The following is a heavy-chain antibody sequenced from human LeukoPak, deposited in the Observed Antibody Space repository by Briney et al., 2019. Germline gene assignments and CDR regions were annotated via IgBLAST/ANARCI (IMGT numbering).Heavy chain of an antibody. CDR3: ARVRSSSWFGSRWYFDL. D-gene: IGHD6-13*01. V-gene: IGHV4-39*07. J-gene: IGHJ2*01. CDR2: IYYSGST. CDR1: GGSISSSSYY. Sequence: SETLSLTCTVSGGSISSSSYYWGWIRQPPGKGLEWIGSIYYSGSTYYNPSLKSRVTISVDTSKNQFSLKLSSVTAADTAVYYCARVRSSSWFGSRWYFDLWGRGTLVTVSS.